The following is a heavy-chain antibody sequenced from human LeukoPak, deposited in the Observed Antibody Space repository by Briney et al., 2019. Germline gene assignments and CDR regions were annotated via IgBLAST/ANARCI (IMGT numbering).Heavy chain of an antibody. CDR3: ARARSSYGYGDAFDI. CDR1: GFTFRNYG. D-gene: IGHD5-18*01. J-gene: IGHJ3*02. Sequence: PGGSLRLSCAASGFTFRNYGMHWVRQAPGRGLEWVSSISTSSIYIYYADSVKDRFSISRDNAKKSLYLEMNSLRAEDTAVYYCARARSSYGYGDAFDIWGQGTMVTVSS. CDR2: ISTSSIYI. V-gene: IGHV3-21*01.